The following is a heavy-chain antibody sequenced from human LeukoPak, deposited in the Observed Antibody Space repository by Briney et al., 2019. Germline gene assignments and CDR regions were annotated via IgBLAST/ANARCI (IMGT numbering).Heavy chain of an antibody. D-gene: IGHD7-27*01. CDR3: AKTGERDY. CDR2: IKEDGTQK. V-gene: IGHV3-7*01. CDR1: VFTFNKSW. J-gene: IGHJ4*02. Sequence: GGSLRLSCAASVFTFNKSWMSWVRQAPGKGPEWLAIIKEDGTQKYYVDSVRGRFTISRDNAENSLYLQMNSLRDEDTAVYYCAKTGERDYWGRGTLVTVSS.